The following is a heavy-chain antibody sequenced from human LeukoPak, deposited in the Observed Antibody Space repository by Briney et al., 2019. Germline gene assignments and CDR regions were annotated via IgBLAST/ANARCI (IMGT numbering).Heavy chain of an antibody. V-gene: IGHV1-24*01. J-gene: IGHJ4*02. Sequence: ASVKVSYKASGYTFTGYYMHWVRQAPGKGLEWMGGFDPEDVETIYAQKFQGRVTMAEDTYTDTAYMELSSLRSEDTAVYYCATYSGYAAYWGQGTLVSVSS. CDR1: GYTFTGYY. CDR3: ATYSGYAAY. CDR2: FDPEDVET. D-gene: IGHD5-12*01.